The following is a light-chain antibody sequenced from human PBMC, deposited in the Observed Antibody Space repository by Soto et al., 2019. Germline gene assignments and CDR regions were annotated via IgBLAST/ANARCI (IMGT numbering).Light chain of an antibody. Sequence: QSALTQPASVSGSPRQSITISCTGTNSDVGGYNYVSWYQQHRGKAPKVMIYEVSNRPSGVSNRFSGSKSGNTASLTISGLQAEDEADYYCSSHTSSSTLVFGGGTKLTVL. J-gene: IGLJ2*01. V-gene: IGLV2-14*01. CDR1: NSDVGGYNY. CDR3: SSHTSSSTLV. CDR2: EVS.